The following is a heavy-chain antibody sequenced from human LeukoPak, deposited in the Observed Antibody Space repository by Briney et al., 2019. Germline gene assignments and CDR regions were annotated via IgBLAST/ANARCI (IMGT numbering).Heavy chain of an antibody. CDR1: GGSISSYY. CDR3: ARENSIGWYRGYYYYMDV. J-gene: IGHJ6*03. D-gene: IGHD6-19*01. CDR2: IHTSGST. V-gene: IGHV4-4*07. Sequence: SETLSLTCTVSGGSISSYYWSWIRQPAGKGLEWIGRIHTSGSTNYNPSLKSRVTMSVDTSKNQFSLKLSSVTAADTAVYYCARENSIGWYRGYYYYMDVWGKGTTVTVSS.